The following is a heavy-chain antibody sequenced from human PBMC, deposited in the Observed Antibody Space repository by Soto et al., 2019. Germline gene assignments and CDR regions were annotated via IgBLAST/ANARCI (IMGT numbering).Heavy chain of an antibody. J-gene: IGHJ4*02. D-gene: IGHD2-2*01. CDR2: ISGSGDST. V-gene: IGHV3-23*01. CDR3: AKELGYCSSTSCSDY. Sequence: GGSLRLSCAASGFTFSRYAMSWVRQAPGKGLEWVSAISGSGDSTYYADSVKGRFTISRDNSKNTLYLQMNILRAEDTAVYYCAKELGYCSSTSCSDYWGQGTLVTVSS. CDR1: GFTFSRYA.